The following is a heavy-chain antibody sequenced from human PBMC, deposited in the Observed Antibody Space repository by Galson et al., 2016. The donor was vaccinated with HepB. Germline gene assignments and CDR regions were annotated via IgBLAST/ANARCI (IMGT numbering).Heavy chain of an antibody. CDR3: ARSFRDFVFEGSLYGLDV. CDR1: GFSFSLNT. D-gene: IGHD3-10*01. V-gene: IGHV3-30*04. CDR2: ISYTGSNE. Sequence: SLRLSCAASGFSFSLNTVHWVRQLPGTGLEWVALISYTGSNEIYAESVKGRFQISRDNSKNTLYLQMNNLRGEDTAVYYCARSFRDFVFEGSLYGLDVWGQGTTVIVSS. J-gene: IGHJ6*02.